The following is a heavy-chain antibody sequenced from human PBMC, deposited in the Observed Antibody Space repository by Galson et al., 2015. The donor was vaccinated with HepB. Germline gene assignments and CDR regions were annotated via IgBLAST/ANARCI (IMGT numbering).Heavy chain of an antibody. J-gene: IGHJ5*02. D-gene: IGHD3-22*01. CDR3: ARDSTMIVYEGWFDP. Sequence: SCKASGFTFSSYAMHWVRQAPGKGLEWVAVISYDGSNKYYADSVKGRFTISRDNSKNTLYLQMNSLRAEDTAVYYCARDSTMIVYEGWFDPWGQGTLVTVSS. CDR1: GFTFSSYA. CDR2: ISYDGSNK. V-gene: IGHV3-30-3*01.